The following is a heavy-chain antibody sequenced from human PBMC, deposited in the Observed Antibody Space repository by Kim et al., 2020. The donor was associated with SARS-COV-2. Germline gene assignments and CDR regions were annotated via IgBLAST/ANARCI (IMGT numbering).Heavy chain of an antibody. CDR3: ATWGTGMDV. D-gene: IGHD3-16*01. V-gene: IGHV3-23*01. J-gene: IGHJ6*02. Sequence: GGRTDNTNSVRARCTISGDNSKNTLYLRMNSLRAEDTALYYCATWGTGMDVWGQGTPVTVSS. CDR2: GGRT.